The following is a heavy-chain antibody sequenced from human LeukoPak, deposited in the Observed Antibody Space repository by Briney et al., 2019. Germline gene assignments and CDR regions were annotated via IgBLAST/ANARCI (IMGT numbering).Heavy chain of an antibody. J-gene: IGHJ3*02. D-gene: IGHD3-9*01. CDR1: GYTFTGYY. CDR2: VNPNSGDT. Sequence: ASGKVSCKASGYTFTGYYLHLVRQAHGPGLEWMGCVNPNSGDTTYAQKCQGRVTMTSDTSISTAYMELSRLISDDTAVYPCARVFKLRYFDWLPSRVAFDIWGQGTMVTVSS. CDR3: ARVFKLRYFDWLPSRVAFDI. V-gene: IGHV1-2*02.